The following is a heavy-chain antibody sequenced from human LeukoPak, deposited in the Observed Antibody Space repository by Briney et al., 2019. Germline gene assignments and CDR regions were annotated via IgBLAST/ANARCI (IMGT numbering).Heavy chain of an antibody. CDR3: ARSGPAAGRPDAFDI. Sequence: PSETLSLTCTLSGDSISSSSFYWGWIRQPPGKGLECIGTIHYSGITYYSSSLTRRVTISVDTSRNQFSLRLTSVTAADTAVYFCARSGPAAGRPDAFDIWGQGTMVAVSS. D-gene: IGHD2-2*01. J-gene: IGHJ3*02. V-gene: IGHV4-39*07. CDR1: GDSISSSSFY. CDR2: IHYSGIT.